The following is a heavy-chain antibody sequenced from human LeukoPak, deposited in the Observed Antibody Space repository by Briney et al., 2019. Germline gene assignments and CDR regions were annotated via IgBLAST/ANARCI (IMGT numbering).Heavy chain of an antibody. J-gene: IGHJ4*02. CDR3: AKLKGVDYDFWSGLIGY. CDR2: ISGSGGST. CDR1: GFTFRSYA. Sequence: GGSLRLSCAASGFTFRSYAMSWVRQAPGKGLEWVSGISGSGGSTYYADSVKGRFTISRDNSKNTLYLQMNILRAEDTAVYYCAKLKGVDYDFWSGLIGYWGQGTLVTVSS. D-gene: IGHD3-3*01. V-gene: IGHV3-23*01.